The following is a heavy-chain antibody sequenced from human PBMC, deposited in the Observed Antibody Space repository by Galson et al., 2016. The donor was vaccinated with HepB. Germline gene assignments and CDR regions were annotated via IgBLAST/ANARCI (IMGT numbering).Heavy chain of an antibody. CDR2: ISNSGTYM. V-gene: IGHV3-21*01. Sequence: SLRLSCAASAFTFNTYTMNWVRQAPGKGLEWVSSISNSGTYMYYADSVRGRFTISSDNAKNSLYLQLNSLRAEDTAVYYCARNGRRNYGDYGRFDYWGQGTLVTVSS. D-gene: IGHD4-17*01. CDR3: ARNGRRNYGDYGRFDY. J-gene: IGHJ4*02. CDR1: AFTFNTYT.